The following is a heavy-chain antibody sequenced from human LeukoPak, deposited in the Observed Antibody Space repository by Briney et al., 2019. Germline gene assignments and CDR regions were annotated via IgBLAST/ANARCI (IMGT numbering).Heavy chain of an antibody. CDR2: ISGSGGST. J-gene: IGHJ3*02. Sequence: LSCAXXGFTFSSYAXSWVRQAPGKGLXWVSAISGSGGSTYYADSVKGRFTISRDNSKNTLYLQMNSLRAEDTAVYYCAKDHGWELLNAFDIWGQGTMVTVSS. D-gene: IGHD1-26*01. CDR1: GFTFSSYA. CDR3: AKDHGWELLNAFDI. V-gene: IGHV3-23*01.